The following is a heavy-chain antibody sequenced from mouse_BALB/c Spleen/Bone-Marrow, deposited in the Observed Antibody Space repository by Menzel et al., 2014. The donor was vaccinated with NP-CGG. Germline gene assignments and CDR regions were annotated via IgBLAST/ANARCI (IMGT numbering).Heavy chain of an antibody. J-gene: IGHJ4*01. CDR2: IDPANGNT. CDR3: ARNGYYVYYYAMDY. CDR1: GFNIKDTY. D-gene: IGHD2-3*01. V-gene: IGHV14-3*02. Sequence: EVQLQQSGAELVKPGASVKLSCTASGFNIKDTYMHWVKQRPEQGLEWIGRIDPANGNTKYDPKFQGKATITADTSSNTAYLQLSSLTSEDTAVYYCARNGYYVYYYAMDYWGQGNSVTVSS.